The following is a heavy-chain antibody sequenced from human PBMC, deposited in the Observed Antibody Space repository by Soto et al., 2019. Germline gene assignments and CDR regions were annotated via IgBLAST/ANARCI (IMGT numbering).Heavy chain of an antibody. J-gene: IGHJ4*02. CDR2: INPNSGGT. V-gene: IGHV1-2*04. CDR1: GYTFTGYY. Sequence: GASVKVSCKASGYTFTGYYMHWVRQAPGQGLEWMGWINPNSGGTNYAQKFQGWVTMTRDTSISTAYMELSRLRSDDTAVYYCARESSGWYRRFDYWGQGTLVTVSS. CDR3: ARESSGWYRRFDY. D-gene: IGHD6-19*01.